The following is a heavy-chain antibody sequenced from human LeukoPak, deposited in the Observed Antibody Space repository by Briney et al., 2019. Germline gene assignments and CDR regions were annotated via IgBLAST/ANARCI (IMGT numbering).Heavy chain of an antibody. D-gene: IGHD4-17*01. V-gene: IGHV4-4*02. Sequence: PSGTLSLTCAVSGDSISNNYLWRWVLQFPGKGLEYIGEIYRTGRTNYNPSLKSRVTISIDKSENQFSLNLRSVTAADTAVYYCGRHDYGDSSAAFDIWGQGTMVTVSS. J-gene: IGHJ3*02. CDR1: GDSISNNYL. CDR2: IYRTGRT. CDR3: GRHDYGDSSAAFDI.